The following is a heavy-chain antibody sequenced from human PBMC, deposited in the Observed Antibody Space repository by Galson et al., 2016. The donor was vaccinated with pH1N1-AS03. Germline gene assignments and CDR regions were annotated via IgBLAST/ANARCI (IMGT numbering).Heavy chain of an antibody. CDR1: GYIFTSYW. V-gene: IGHV5-51*01. J-gene: IGHJ4*02. D-gene: IGHD5-24*01. CDR2: IYPGDSDT. Sequence: QSGAEVKKPGESLKISCKTSGYIFTSYWVAWVRHMPGKGLEWMGIIYPGDSDTRYSPSFRGQVTISADRSINTAYLQWSSLMASDTAIYYCARQVRDGYNDYFDYWGLGILVTVSS. CDR3: ARQVRDGYNDYFDY.